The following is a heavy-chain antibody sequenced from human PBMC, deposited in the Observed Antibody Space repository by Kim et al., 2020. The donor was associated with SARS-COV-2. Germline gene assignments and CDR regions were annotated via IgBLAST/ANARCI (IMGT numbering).Heavy chain of an antibody. CDR1: GFTFSSYG. V-gene: IGHV3-30*18. J-gene: IGHJ6*02. Sequence: GGSLRLSCAASGFTFSSYGMHWVRQAPGKGLEWVAVISYDGSNKYYADSVKGRFTISRDNSKNTLYLQLNSLRAEDTAVYYCAKSLGSGSEYNVLSPSSYFYGSEVWGQGTTVTVS. CDR3: AKSLGSGSEYNVLSPSSYFYGSEV. CDR2: ISYDGSNK. D-gene: IGHD3-10*01.